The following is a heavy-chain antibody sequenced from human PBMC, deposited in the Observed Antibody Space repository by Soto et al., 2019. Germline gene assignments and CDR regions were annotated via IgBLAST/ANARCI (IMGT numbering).Heavy chain of an antibody. CDR2: VIPILDIS. J-gene: IGHJ5*02. CDR1: GGTLSHYT. Sequence: QVQLVQSGPEVKKPGSSVMVSCTASGGTLSHYTISWLRQAPGQGLEYMGRVIPILDISNYAQKFQGRATITADKSTNTASMELSSRRSDDTAVYYCAREGRIVGQSGATGLFDPWGQGTQGTVSS. CDR3: AREGRIVGQSGATGLFDP. D-gene: IGHD2-2*01. V-gene: IGHV1-69*08.